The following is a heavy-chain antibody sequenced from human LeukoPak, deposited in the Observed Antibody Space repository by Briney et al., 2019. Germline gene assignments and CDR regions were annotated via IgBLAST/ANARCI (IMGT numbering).Heavy chain of an antibody. CDR1: GGSISSYY. Sequence: SETLSLTCTVSGGSISSYYWSWIRQPAGKGLEWIGRIYSTGSTNYNPSLKSRVTMSVDTSKNQFSLRLRSVTAADTAVYYCERQIASAGTAGFDFWGQGALVTVSS. CDR3: ERQIASAGTAGFDF. D-gene: IGHD6-13*01. V-gene: IGHV4-4*07. J-gene: IGHJ4*02. CDR2: IYSTGST.